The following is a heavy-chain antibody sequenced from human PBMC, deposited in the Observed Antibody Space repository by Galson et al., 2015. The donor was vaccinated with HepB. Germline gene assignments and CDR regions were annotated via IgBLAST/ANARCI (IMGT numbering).Heavy chain of an antibody. J-gene: IGHJ1*01. CDR3: AKVPLDGSGYHYFQH. V-gene: IGHV3-23*01. Sequence: SLRLSCAASGFTFNNYAMSWVRQAPGKGLEGLSIINPSGGNIYYTDSVKGRFTISRDNSENTLYLQMNSLRAEDTAVYYCAKVPLDGSGYHYFQHWGQGTPVTVSS. D-gene: IGHD3-22*01. CDR1: GFTFNNYA. CDR2: INPSGGNI.